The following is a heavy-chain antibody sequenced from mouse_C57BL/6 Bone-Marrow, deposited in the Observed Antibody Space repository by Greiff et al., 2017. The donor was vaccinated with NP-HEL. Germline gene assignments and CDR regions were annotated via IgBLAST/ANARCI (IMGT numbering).Heavy chain of an antibody. CDR3: ARHYYYGSSYRSYAMDY. V-gene: IGHV2-6-1*01. CDR2: IWSDGST. J-gene: IGHJ4*01. D-gene: IGHD1-1*01. Sequence: QVQLKESGPGLVAPSQSLSIPCTVSGFSLTSYGVHWVRQPPGKGLEWLVVIWSDGSTTYNSALKSRLSISKDNSKSQVFLKMNSLQTDDTAMYYCARHYYYGSSYRSYAMDYWGQGTSVTVSS. CDR1: GFSLTSYG.